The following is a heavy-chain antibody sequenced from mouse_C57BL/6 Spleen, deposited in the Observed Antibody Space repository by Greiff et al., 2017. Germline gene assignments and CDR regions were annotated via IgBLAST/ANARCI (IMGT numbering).Heavy chain of an antibody. V-gene: IGHV5-17*01. J-gene: IGHJ2*01. CDR2: ISSGSSTI. D-gene: IGHD1-2*01. CDR3: ARRLLYYFDY. CDR1: GFTFSDYG. Sequence: EVQGVESGGGLVKPGGSLKLSCAASGFTFSDYGMHWVRQAPEKGLEWVAYISSGSSTIYYADTGKGRFTISRDNAKNTRFLQMTSLRSEDTAMYYCARRLLYYFDYWGQGTTLTVSS.